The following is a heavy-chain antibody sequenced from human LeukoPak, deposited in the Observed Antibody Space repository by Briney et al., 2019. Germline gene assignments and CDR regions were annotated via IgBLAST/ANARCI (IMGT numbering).Heavy chain of an antibody. CDR2: ISGGGGTT. Sequence: GGSLRLSCAASGFTFSSYAMNWVRQAPGKGLEWISGISGGGGTTYYAGSVKGRFTISRDNSKSTLYLQMNSLRAEDTAVYYCGTGDKGYYFDYWGQGTLVTVSS. J-gene: IGHJ4*02. V-gene: IGHV3-23*01. CDR3: GTGDKGYYFDY. D-gene: IGHD3-16*01. CDR1: GFTFSSYA.